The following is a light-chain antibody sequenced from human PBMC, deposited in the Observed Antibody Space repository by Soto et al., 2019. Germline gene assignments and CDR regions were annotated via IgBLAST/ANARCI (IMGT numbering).Light chain of an antibody. Sequence: QSVLTQPPSLSGAPGQRVTISCTGGSSNIGAGFEVQWYQQLPGRAPKLLIYGNNNRPSGVPERFSGSNSGTSASLAISGLQAEDESDYYCQSFDSSLSAYGFGTGTKVTVL. J-gene: IGLJ1*01. CDR2: GNN. V-gene: IGLV1-40*01. CDR3: QSFDSSLSAYG. CDR1: SSNIGAGFE.